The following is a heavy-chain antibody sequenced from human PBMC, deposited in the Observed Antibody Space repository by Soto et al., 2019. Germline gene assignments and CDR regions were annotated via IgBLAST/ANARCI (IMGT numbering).Heavy chain of an antibody. V-gene: IGHV1-8*01. CDR2: MNPNSGNT. Sequence: SVKVSCKASGYTFTSCDINWLRQATGQGLEWMGWMNPNSGNTGYAQKFQGRVTMTRNTSISTAYMELSSLRSEDKAVYHCARGLGSSGWYVYWGQGTLVTVS. J-gene: IGHJ4*02. CDR1: GYTFTSCD. D-gene: IGHD6-19*01. CDR3: ARGLGSSGWYVY.